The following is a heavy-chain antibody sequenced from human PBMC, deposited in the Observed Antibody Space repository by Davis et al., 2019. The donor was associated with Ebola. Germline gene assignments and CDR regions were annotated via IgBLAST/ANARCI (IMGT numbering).Heavy chain of an antibody. CDR1: GGSVSSGSYY. CDR2: IYYSGST. V-gene: IGHV4-61*01. D-gene: IGHD2-2*01. Sequence: PSETLSLTCTVSGGSVSSGSYYWSWIRQPPGKGLEWIGYIYYSGSTNYNPSLKSRVTISVDTSKNQFSLKLSSVTAADTAVYYCARDNASRQRYYFDYWGQGTLVTVSS. CDR3: ARDNASRQRYYFDY. J-gene: IGHJ4*02.